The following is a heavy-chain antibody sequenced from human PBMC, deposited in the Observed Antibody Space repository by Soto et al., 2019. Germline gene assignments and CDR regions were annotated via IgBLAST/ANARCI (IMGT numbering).Heavy chain of an antibody. J-gene: IGHJ3*02. CDR3: ATQAPGYYDSSGYYADAFDI. CDR2: FDPEDGET. D-gene: IGHD3-22*01. V-gene: IGHV1-24*01. Sequence: QVQLVQSGAEVKKPGASVKVSCKVSGYTLTELSMHWVRQAPGKGLEWMGGFDPEDGETIYAQKFQGRVTMTEDTSXXTXYXXLSSLRSEDTAVYYCATQAPGYYDSSGYYADAFDIWGQGTMVTVSS. CDR1: GYTLTELS.